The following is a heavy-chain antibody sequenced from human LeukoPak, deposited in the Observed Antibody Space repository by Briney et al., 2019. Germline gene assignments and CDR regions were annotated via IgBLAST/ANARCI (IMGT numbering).Heavy chain of an antibody. Sequence: PGGSLRLSCAASGFTFSSYAMSWVRQAPGKGLEWVSAISGSGGSTYYADSVKGRFTISRDNAKNTLYLQMNSLRADDTAVYYCARGAGTVLTPNSFDIWGQGTMVTVSS. J-gene: IGHJ3*02. V-gene: IGHV3-23*01. CDR1: GFTFSSYA. CDR3: ARGAGTVLTPNSFDI. CDR2: ISGSGGST. D-gene: IGHD4-23*01.